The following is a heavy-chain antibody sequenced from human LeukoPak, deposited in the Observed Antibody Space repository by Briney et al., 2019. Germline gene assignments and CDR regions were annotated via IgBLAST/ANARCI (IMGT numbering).Heavy chain of an antibody. J-gene: IGHJ6*03. D-gene: IGHD2-2*01. V-gene: IGHV4-34*01. CDR1: GGSISSYY. CDR3: ARLRAGCSSTSCHPRWDYYYYMDV. Sequence: PSETLSLTCTVSGGSISSYYWSWIRQPPGKGLEWIGEINHSGSTNYNPSLKSRVTISVDTSKNQFSLKLSSVTAADTAVYYCARLRAGCSSTSCHPRWDYYYYMDVWGKGTTVTVSS. CDR2: INHSGST.